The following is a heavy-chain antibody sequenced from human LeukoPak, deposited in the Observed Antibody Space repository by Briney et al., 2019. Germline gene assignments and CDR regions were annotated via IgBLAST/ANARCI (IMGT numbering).Heavy chain of an antibody. V-gene: IGHV4-30-4*08. CDR2: IYYSGST. CDR3: ARVGRIVGAAQDAFDT. J-gene: IGHJ3*02. Sequence: ASETLSLTCTVSGGSISSDDYYWSWIRQPPGKGLEWIGYIYYSGSTYYNPSLKSRVTISVDTSKNQFSLKLSSVTAADTAVYYCARVGRIVGAAQDAFDTWGQGTMVTVSS. D-gene: IGHD1-26*01. CDR1: GGSISSDDYY.